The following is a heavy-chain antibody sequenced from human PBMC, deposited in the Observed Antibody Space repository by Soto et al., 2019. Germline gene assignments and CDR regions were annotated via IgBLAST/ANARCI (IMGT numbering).Heavy chain of an antibody. V-gene: IGHV3-23*01. J-gene: IGHJ1*01. Sequence: GGSLRLSCAASGFTFSSYAMSWVRQAPGKGLEWVSAISGSGGSTYYADSVKGRFTISRDNAKNTLYLQMTSLRAEDTAVYCCAKVYYYDTSGYAFQYFQFQHWGQGT. CDR3: AKVYYYDTSGYAFQYFQFQH. D-gene: IGHD3-22*01. CDR2: ISGSGGST. CDR1: GFTFSSYA.